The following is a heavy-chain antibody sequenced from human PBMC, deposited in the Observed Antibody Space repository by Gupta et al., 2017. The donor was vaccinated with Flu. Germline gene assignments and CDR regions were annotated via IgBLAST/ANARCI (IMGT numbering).Heavy chain of an antibody. D-gene: IGHD1-14*01. V-gene: IGHV4-4*07. J-gene: IGHJ4*02. CDR1: GVSMSIFY. CDR3: AGVNNPYYFDH. Sequence: QVQLQQWGPGLVKSSETLSLTCTVSGVSMSIFYWSWIRQPPGKGPEWIGHIHTSGTTNYSPSLKSRVTMSVDTSKNQLSLELNSLTAADTAIYYCAGVNNPYYFDHWGQGTLVTVSS. CDR2: IHTSGTT.